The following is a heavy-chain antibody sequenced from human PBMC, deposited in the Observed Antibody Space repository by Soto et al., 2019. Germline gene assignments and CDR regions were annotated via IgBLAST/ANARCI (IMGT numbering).Heavy chain of an antibody. Sequence: PGGSLRLSCAASGFTFSSYAMHWVRQAPGKGLEWVAVISYDGSNKYYADSVKGRFTISRDNSKNTLYLQMNSLRAEDTAVYYCARDTGWNVQYYYYGMDVWGQGNTVTVSS. CDR3: ARDTGWNVQYYYYGMDV. CDR1: GFTFSSYA. CDR2: ISYDGSNK. V-gene: IGHV3-30-3*01. D-gene: IGHD1-1*01. J-gene: IGHJ6*02.